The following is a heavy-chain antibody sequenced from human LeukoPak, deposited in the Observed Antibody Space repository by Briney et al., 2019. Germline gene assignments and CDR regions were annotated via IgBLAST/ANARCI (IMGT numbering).Heavy chain of an antibody. J-gene: IGHJ3*02. CDR1: GFTFYDYA. Sequence: GGALRLSCAASGFTFYDYAMHWVRQAPGKGLEWVSLIGYDGLNTYYADSVKGRFTISRDNSKNSLYLQLNSLRTEDTALYYCAKGQYSCGWYEAFDIWGKGTVVTVSS. V-gene: IGHV3-43*02. CDR2: IGYDGLNT. D-gene: IGHD6-19*01. CDR3: AKGQYSCGWYEAFDI.